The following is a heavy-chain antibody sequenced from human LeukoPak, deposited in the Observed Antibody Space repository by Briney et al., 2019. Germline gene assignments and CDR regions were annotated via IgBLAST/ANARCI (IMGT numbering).Heavy chain of an antibody. J-gene: IGHJ6*03. CDR2: IYHSGST. CDR1: GYSISSGYY. D-gene: IGHD6-13*01. CDR3: ARGLVDSSSWYRYIYYMDV. Sequence: PSETLSLTCTVSGYSISSGYYWGWIRQPPGKGLEWIGSIYHSGSTYYNPSLKSRVTISVDTSKNQFSLKLSSVTAADAAVYYCARGLVDSSSWYRYIYYMDVWGKGTTVTVSS. V-gene: IGHV4-38-2*02.